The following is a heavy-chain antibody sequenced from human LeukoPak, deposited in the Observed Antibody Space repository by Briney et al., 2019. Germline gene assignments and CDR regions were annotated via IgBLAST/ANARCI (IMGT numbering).Heavy chain of an antibody. CDR3: ARAYSSSWSVVSYGMDV. CDR1: GFTFSSYA. J-gene: IGHJ6*02. Sequence: GGSLRLSCAASGFTFSSYAMSWVRQAPGKGLEWVSAISGSGGSTYYADSVKGRFTISRDNSKNTLYLQMNSLRAEDTAVYYCARAYSSSWSVVSYGMDVWGQGTTVTVSS. D-gene: IGHD6-13*01. CDR2: ISGSGGST. V-gene: IGHV3-23*01.